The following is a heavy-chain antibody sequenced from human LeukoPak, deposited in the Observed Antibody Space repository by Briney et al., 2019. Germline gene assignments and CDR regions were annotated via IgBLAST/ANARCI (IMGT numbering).Heavy chain of an antibody. CDR1: GYTVTSYA. J-gene: IGHJ4*02. D-gene: IGHD6-19*01. Sequence: GASVKVSCKASGYTVTSYAMNWVRQALGQGLEWMGWFNTNTGNPTYVQGFTGRFVFSLDTSVSTAYLQISSLKAEDTAVYYCATEQWLYWGQGTLVTVSS. CDR2: FNTNTGNP. CDR3: ATEQWLY. V-gene: IGHV7-4-1*02.